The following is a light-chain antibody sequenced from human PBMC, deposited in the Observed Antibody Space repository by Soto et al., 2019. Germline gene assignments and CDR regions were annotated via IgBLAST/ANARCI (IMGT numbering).Light chain of an antibody. CDR3: QQYASLPRT. Sequence: EIVLTQSPGTLSLFPGERATFSCRTSQSISATYLAWYQHKPGQAPRLLIYATSSRATGIPDRFSGSGSRTDFTLTISRLEPDDSAVYYCQQYASLPRTFGQGTKVEI. J-gene: IGKJ1*01. V-gene: IGKV3-20*01. CDR1: QSISATY. CDR2: ATS.